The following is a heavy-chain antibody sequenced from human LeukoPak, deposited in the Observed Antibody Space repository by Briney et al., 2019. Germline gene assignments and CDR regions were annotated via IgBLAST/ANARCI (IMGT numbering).Heavy chain of an antibody. Sequence: SVKVSCKASGGTFSSYAISWVRQAPGQGLEWMGGIIPIFGTANYAQKFQGRVTITADESTSTAYMELSSLRSEDTAVYYCARGKQLVQYYNWFDPWGQGTLVTVSS. CDR1: GGTFSSYA. CDR2: IIPIFGTA. CDR3: ARGKQLVQYYNWFDP. J-gene: IGHJ5*02. V-gene: IGHV1-69*13. D-gene: IGHD6-13*01.